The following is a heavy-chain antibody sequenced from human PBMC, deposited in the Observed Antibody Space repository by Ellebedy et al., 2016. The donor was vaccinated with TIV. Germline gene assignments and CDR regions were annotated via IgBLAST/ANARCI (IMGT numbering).Heavy chain of an antibody. Sequence: GESLKISCAASGFTFSSYSMNWVRQAPGKGLEWVSSISSSSSYIYYADSVKGRFTISRDNAKNSLYLQMNSLRAEDTAVYYCARDQGHCSGGRCYTAWFDPWGQGTLVTVSS. CDR2: ISSSSSYI. CDR3: ARDQGHCSGGRCYTAWFDP. V-gene: IGHV3-21*01. D-gene: IGHD2-15*01. CDR1: GFTFSSYS. J-gene: IGHJ5*02.